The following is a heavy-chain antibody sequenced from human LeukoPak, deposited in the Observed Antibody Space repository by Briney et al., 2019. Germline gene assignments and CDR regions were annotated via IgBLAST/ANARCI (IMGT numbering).Heavy chain of an antibody. CDR2: ISSSSSYI. V-gene: IGHV3-21*01. CDR1: GLTFSSYS. J-gene: IGHJ4*02. D-gene: IGHD3-16*01. Sequence: PGGSLRLSCAASGLTFSSYSMNWVRQAPGKGLEWVSSISSSSSYIYYADSVKGRFTISRDNAKNSLYLQMNSLRAEDTAVYYCARRVPSQVITDYFDYWGQGALVTVSS. CDR3: ARRVPSQVITDYFDY.